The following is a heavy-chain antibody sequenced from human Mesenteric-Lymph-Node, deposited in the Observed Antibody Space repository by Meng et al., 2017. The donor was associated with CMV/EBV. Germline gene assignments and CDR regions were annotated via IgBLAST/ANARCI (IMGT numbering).Heavy chain of an antibody. CDR1: GYTFASYG. J-gene: IGHJ4*02. CDR2: ISAYNGNT. Sequence: ASVKVSCKASGYTFASYGISWVRQAPGQGLEGMGWISAYNGNTNYAQKLQGRVTMTTDTSTSTAYMELRSLRSDDTAVYYCASIPCSGGSCYDYWGQGTLVTVSS. D-gene: IGHD2-15*01. CDR3: ASIPCSGGSCYDY. V-gene: IGHV1-18*01.